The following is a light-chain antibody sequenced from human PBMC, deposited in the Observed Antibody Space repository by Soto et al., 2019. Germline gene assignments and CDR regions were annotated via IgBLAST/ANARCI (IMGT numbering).Light chain of an antibody. CDR3: LQDYNYPRT. J-gene: IGKJ1*01. CDR2: AAS. CDR1: QGIRND. V-gene: IGKV1-6*01. Sequence: AIQMTQSPSSLSASVGDTVTITCRASQGIRNDLGWYQQKPGKAPNLLIYAASSLQSGVPSRFSGSGSGTHFTLTISSLQPEDFATYYCLQDYNYPRTFGQGTKVEIK.